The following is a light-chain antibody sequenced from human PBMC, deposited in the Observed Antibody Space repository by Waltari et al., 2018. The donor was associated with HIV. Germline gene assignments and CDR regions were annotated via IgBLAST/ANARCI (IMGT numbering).Light chain of an antibody. V-gene: IGLV2-11*01. CDR2: GVT. Sequence: QSALTQPRSVSGSPGQSVTISCTGTSSDVGAYEYVSCYQQYPGKAPKVILYGVTKRPSVIPDRFSGSKSGSTASLTISGPQAEDEADYFCSSYAGRYTVVFGGGTKLTVL. CDR1: SSDVGAYEY. CDR3: SSYAGRYTVV. J-gene: IGLJ2*01.